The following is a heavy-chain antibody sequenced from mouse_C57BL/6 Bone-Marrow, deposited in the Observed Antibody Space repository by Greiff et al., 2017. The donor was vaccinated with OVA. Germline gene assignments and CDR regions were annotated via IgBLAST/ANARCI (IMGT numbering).Heavy chain of an antibody. Sequence: EVKLVESGEGLVKPGGSLKLSCAASGFTFSSYAMSWVRQTPEKRLEWVAYISSGGDYIYYADTVKGRFTISRDNARNTLYLQMSSLKSEDTAMYYCTRDRYDGYFPWYFDVWGTGTTVTVSS. D-gene: IGHD2-3*01. CDR3: TRDRYDGYFPWYFDV. V-gene: IGHV5-9-1*02. CDR2: ISSGGDYI. CDR1: GFTFSSYA. J-gene: IGHJ1*03.